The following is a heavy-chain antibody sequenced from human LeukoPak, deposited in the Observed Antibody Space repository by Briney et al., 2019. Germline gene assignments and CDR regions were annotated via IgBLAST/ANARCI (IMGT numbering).Heavy chain of an antibody. CDR1: GGSFSGYY. V-gene: IGHV4-34*01. J-gene: IGHJ3*02. D-gene: IGHD4-17*01. CDR3: ARVKTTVTKGAFDI. Sequence: PSETLSLTCAVYGGSFSGYYWSRIRQPPGKGLEWIGEINHSGSTNYNPSLKSRVTISVDTSKNQFSLKLSSVTAADTAVYYCARVKTTVTKGAFDIWGQGTMVTVSS. CDR2: INHSGST.